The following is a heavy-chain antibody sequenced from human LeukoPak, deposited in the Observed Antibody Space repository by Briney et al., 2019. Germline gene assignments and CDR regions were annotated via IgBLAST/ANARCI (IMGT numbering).Heavy chain of an antibody. CDR3: ARGETNFDY. CDR2: IYYSGST. D-gene: IGHD3-16*01. V-gene: IGHV4-59*08. Sequence: SETLSLTCTVSGGSISSYYWSRIRQPPGKGLEWIGYIYYSGSTNYSPSLKSRVTISVDTSKNQFSLKLSSVTAADTAVYYCARGETNFDYWGQGTLVTVSS. J-gene: IGHJ4*02. CDR1: GGSISSYY.